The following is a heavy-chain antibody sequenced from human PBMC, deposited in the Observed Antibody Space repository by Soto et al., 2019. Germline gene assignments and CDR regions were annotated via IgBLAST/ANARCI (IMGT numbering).Heavy chain of an antibody. Sequence: GGSLRLSCAASGFTFSSYAMSWVRQAPGKGLEWVSALSGSGGSTYSADSVKGRFTISRDNSKNTLYLQMNSLRAEDTAVYYCAKLRDQWSWNSIDYWGQGTLVTVSS. CDR1: GFTFSSYA. CDR2: LSGSGGST. D-gene: IGHD3-10*01. V-gene: IGHV3-23*01. J-gene: IGHJ4*02. CDR3: AKLRDQWSWNSIDY.